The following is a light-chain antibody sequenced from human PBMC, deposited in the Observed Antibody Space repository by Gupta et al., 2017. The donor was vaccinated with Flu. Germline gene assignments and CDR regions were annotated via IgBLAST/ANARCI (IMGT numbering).Light chain of an antibody. CDR3: QQYDSFPLT. CDR1: PDIRTW. J-gene: IGKJ4*01. Sequence: DIQMTQSPSSLSASVGDRVTITCRASPDIRTWLAWSQQKPEKAPKSLIYAASKVQTGIPSRFSGGGSGTDFTLTISSLQPEDFANFYCQQYDSFPLTFGGGTXVEIK. V-gene: IGKV1D-16*01. CDR2: AAS.